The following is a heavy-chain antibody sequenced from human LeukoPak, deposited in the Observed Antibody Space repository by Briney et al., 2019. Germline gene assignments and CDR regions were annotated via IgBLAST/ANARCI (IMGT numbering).Heavy chain of an antibody. J-gene: IGHJ6*03. CDR1: GGSFGGYY. D-gene: IGHD6-6*01. V-gene: IGHV4-34*01. Sequence: SETLSLTCAVYGGSFGGYYWSWIRQPPGKGLEWIGEINDSGSSNYIPSLKSRVTISVDTSKNQFSLRLSSVTAADTAVYYCARDWGVSARPGYMDVWGKGTTVTVSS. CDR2: INDSGSS. CDR3: ARDWGVSARPGYMDV.